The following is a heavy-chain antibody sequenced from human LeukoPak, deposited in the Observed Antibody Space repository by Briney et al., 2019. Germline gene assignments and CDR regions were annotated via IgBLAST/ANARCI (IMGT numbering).Heavy chain of an antibody. CDR2: IIPVFGTA. J-gene: IGHJ3*02. V-gene: IGHV1-69*01. CDR1: GGTFSSYA. D-gene: IGHD2-15*01. CDR3: ARDRVVGLGIDNAFDI. Sequence: SVKVSCKASGGTFSSYAISWVRQAPGQGLEWMGGIIPVFGTANYAQKFRGRVTITADESTSTAYMGLSSLRSEDTAVFYCARDRVVGLGIDNAFDIWGHGAMVTVSS.